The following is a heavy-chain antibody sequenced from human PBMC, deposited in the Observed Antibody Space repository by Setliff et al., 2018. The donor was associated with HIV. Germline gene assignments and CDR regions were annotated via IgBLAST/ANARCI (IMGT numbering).Heavy chain of an antibody. CDR2: MFYSGRT. V-gene: IGHV4-39*07. J-gene: IGHJ5*02. D-gene: IGHD3-22*01. Sequence: PSETLSLTCTVSGGSIRSSSYYWAWLRQSPGKGLEWIGSMFYSGRTYHNPSLKSRVTISIDTSKNQFSLKLSSVTDADTAVYSCARDMMYHYDNSGSFGWLDPWGQGTLVTVSS. CDR3: ARDMMYHYDNSGSFGWLDP. CDR1: GGSIRSSSYY.